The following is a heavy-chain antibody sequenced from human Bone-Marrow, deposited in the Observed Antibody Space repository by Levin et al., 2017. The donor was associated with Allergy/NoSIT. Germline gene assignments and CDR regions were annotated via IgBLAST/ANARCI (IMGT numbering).Heavy chain of an antibody. CDR2: ISYDGSNK. D-gene: IGHD4-17*01. CDR3: AKVGFDYGDYRGYFDY. CDR1: GFTFSSYG. Sequence: SCAASGFTFSSYGMHWVRQAPGKGLEWVAVISYDGSNKYYADSVKGRFTISRDNSKNTLYLQMNSLRAEDTAVYYCAKVGFDYGDYRGYFDYWGQGTLVTVSS. J-gene: IGHJ4*02. V-gene: IGHV3-30*18.